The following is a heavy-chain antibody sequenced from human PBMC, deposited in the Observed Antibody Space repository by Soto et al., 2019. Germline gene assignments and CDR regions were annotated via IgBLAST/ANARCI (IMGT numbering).Heavy chain of an antibody. CDR1: GFTFSSYS. CDR3: AREVRDTAVADFDY. J-gene: IGHJ4*02. V-gene: IGHV3-48*02. Sequence: DVQLVESGGGLVQPGGSLRLSCAASGFTFSSYSMNWVRQAPGKGLEWLSYISSSISTMHYADSVKGRFTISRDNAKNSLYLQINSLRDEDTAVYYCAREVRDTAVADFDYWGQGTLVTVSS. D-gene: IGHD5-18*01. CDR2: ISSSISTM.